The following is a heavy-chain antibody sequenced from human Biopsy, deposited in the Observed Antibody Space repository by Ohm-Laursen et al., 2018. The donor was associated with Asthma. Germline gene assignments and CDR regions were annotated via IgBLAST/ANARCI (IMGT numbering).Heavy chain of an antibody. CDR1: GGTFNTYV. CDR2: INSVLGTT. CDR3: ARKAGSCISRTCYSLDF. V-gene: IGHV1-69*13. Sequence: APVKVSCKSLGGTFNTYVIGWVRQAPGQGLEWMGGINSVLGTTTYPQKFQDRVTITADDSTSTVYMELSSLRSEGTAVYYCARKAGSCISRTCYSLDFWGQGTLVTVSS. J-gene: IGHJ4*02. D-gene: IGHD2-2*01.